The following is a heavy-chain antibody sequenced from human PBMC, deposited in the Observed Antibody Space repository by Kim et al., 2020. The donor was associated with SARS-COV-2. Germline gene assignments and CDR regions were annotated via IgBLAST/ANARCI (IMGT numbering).Heavy chain of an antibody. CDR3: AKQYYYDSSGISDY. CDR1: GFTFSSYG. J-gene: IGHJ4*02. V-gene: IGHV3-30*18. CDR2: ISYDGSNK. D-gene: IGHD3-22*01. Sequence: GGSLRLSCAASGFTFSSYGMHWVRQAPGKGLEWVAVISYDGSNKYYADSVKGRFTISRDNSKNTLYLQMNSLRAEDTAVYYCAKQYYYDSSGISDYWGQGTLVTVSS.